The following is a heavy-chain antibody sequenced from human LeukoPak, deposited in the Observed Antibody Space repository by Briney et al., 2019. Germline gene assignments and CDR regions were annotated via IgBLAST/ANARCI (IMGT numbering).Heavy chain of an antibody. CDR3: AREVYYYDSSGALL. Sequence: GGSLRLSCAASGFTFSRYSMNWVRQAPGKGLEWVSSIGGSSSSIYYADSVKGRFTISRDNAKNALYLQMNSLRAEDTAVHYCAREVYYYDSSGALLWGQGTLVTVSS. J-gene: IGHJ4*02. V-gene: IGHV3-21*01. CDR2: IGGSSSSI. CDR1: GFTFSRYS. D-gene: IGHD3-22*01.